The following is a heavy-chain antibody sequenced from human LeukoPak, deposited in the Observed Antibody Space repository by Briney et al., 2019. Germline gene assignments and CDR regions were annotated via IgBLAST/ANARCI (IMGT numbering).Heavy chain of an antibody. CDR2: IYYSGST. CDR3: ARAPGGDGYKGYYFDY. J-gene: IGHJ4*02. D-gene: IGHD5-24*01. Sequence: PSETLSLTCTVSGGSTSSYYWSWIRQPPGKGLEWVGYIYYSGSTNYNPSLKSRVTISVDTSKNQFSLKLSSVTAADTAVYYCARAPGGDGYKGYYFDYWGQGTLVTVSS. CDR1: GGSTSSYY. V-gene: IGHV4-59*01.